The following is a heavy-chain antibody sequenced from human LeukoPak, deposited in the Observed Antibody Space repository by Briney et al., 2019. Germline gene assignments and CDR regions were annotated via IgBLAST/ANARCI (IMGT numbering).Heavy chain of an antibody. Sequence: PGGSLRLSCAASGFSVSGNYMSWVRQAPGKGLEWVSVIYSGGSTYYADSVKGRFTISGDNSKNTLYLQMNSLRAEDTAVYYCARGDFHYYYYMDVWGKGTTVTVSS. V-gene: IGHV3-53*01. CDR2: IYSGGST. J-gene: IGHJ6*03. CDR1: GFSVSGNY. CDR3: ARGDFHYYYYMDV. D-gene: IGHD2/OR15-2a*01.